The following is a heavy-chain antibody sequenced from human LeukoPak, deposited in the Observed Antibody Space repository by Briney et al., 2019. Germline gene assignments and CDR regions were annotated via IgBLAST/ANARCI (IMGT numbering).Heavy chain of an antibody. CDR3: ARFGGERAP. CDR2: IYYSGST. J-gene: IGHJ5*02. D-gene: IGHD3-10*01. V-gene: IGHV4-59*01. CDR1: GGAITGYY. Sequence: PSETLSLTCTVSGGAITGYYWSWIRQPPGKGLEWIGYIYYSGSTNYNPSLKSRVTISVDTSKNQFSLKLSSVTAADTAVYYCARFGGERAPWGQGTLVTVSS.